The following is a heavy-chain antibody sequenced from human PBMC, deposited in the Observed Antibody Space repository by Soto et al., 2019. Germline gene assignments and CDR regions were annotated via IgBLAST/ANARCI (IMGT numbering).Heavy chain of an antibody. V-gene: IGHV4-39*01. CDR3: ARHTTAENYYYMDV. CDR2: IYYSGST. D-gene: IGHD1-1*01. J-gene: IGHJ6*03. CDR1: GGSISSSSYY. Sequence: QLQLQESGPGLVKPSETLSLTCTVSGGSISSSSYYWGWIRQPPGKGLEWIGSIYYSGSTYYNPSLKSRVTISVDTSKNQFSLKLSSVTAADTAVYYCARHTTAENYYYMDVWGKGTTVTVSS.